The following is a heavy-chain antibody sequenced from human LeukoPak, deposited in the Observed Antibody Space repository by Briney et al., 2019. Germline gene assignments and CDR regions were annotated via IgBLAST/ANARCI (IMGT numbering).Heavy chain of an antibody. V-gene: IGHV3-13*01. CDR1: GFTFSNYD. D-gene: IGHD6-13*01. J-gene: IGHJ4*02. Sequence: PGGSLRLSCGASGFTFSNYDMHWVRQAAGRGLEWVSGIGTAGDTYYPASVKGRFTISRENAKSSLYPQMNSLSAGDTAVYYCASSPAYSSSWYAIDNWGQGTLVTVSS. CDR3: ASSPAYSSSWYAIDN. CDR2: IGTAGDT.